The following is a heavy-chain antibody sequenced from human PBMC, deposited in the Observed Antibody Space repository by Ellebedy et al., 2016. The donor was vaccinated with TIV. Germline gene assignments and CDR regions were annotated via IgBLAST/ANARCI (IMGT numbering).Heavy chain of an antibody. D-gene: IGHD6-19*01. Sequence: GESLKISCAASGFTFSNAWMSWVRQAPGKGLEWVGRIKSKTDGGTTDYAAPVKGRFTISRDDSKNTLYLQMNSLKTEDTAVYYCTTDGVFIAVARDAFDIWGQGTMVTVSS. CDR3: TTDGVFIAVARDAFDI. J-gene: IGHJ3*02. CDR1: GFTFSNAW. CDR2: IKSKTDGGTT. V-gene: IGHV3-15*01.